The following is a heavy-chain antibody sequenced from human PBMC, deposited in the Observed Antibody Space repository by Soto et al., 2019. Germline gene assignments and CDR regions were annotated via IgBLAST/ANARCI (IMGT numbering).Heavy chain of an antibody. CDR3: AREGPAPSYYYAMDV. CDR1: GYSFTTYG. Sequence: QVQLVQSGGEVKKPGASVKVSCKTSGYSFTTYGISWVRQAPGQWLEWMGWISGYNGNTNYAQKLKGRLTMTTDTSTSTAYMELRSLTSDDTAVYYCAREGPAPSYYYAMDVWGQGSTVTVSS. J-gene: IGHJ6*02. CDR2: ISGYNGNT. V-gene: IGHV1-18*01.